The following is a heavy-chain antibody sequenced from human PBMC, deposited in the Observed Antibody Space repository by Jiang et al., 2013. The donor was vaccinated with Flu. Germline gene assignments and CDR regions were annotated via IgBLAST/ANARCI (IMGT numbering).Heavy chain of an antibody. Sequence: SKWYNDYAVSVKSRITINPDTSKNQFSLQLNSVTPEDTAVYYCARATPTMIVVVSDAFDIWGQGTMVTVSS. CDR2: SKWYN. J-gene: IGHJ3*02. CDR3: ARATPTMIVVVSDAFDI. V-gene: IGHV6-1*01. D-gene: IGHD3-22*01.